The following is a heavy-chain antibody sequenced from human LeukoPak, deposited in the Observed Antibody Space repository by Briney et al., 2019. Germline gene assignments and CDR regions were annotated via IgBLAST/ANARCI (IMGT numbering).Heavy chain of an antibody. V-gene: IGHV3-74*03. CDR1: GFTFGSYW. J-gene: IGHJ4*02. D-gene: IGHD1-7*01. Sequence: GGSLRLSCAASGFTFGSYWMHWVRQAPGQGPVWVARINADGTETMYADAVKGRFTISRDNARNTLFLQMHSLRVEDMAVCTRDRAANNWSYHPLFDYWGQGTLVTVSS. CDR3: DRAANNWSYHPLFDY. CDR2: INADGTET.